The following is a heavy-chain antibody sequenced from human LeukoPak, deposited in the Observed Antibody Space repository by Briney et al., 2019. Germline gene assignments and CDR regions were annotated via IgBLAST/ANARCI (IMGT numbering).Heavy chain of an antibody. Sequence: PGGSLRLSCAASGFAFSSYEMDWVRQAPGKGLEWVSYISSGGSTIYYADPVKGRFTISRDNAKNSLYLQMNSLRAEDTAVYYCARDPRAATYYREGFDYWGQGTLVTVSS. CDR3: ARDPRAATYYREGFDY. J-gene: IGHJ4*02. CDR1: GFAFSSYE. CDR2: ISSGGSTI. D-gene: IGHD1-14*01. V-gene: IGHV3-48*03.